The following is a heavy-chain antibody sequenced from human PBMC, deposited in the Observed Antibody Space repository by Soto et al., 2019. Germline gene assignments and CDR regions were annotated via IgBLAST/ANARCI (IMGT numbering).Heavy chain of an antibody. V-gene: IGHV1-58*01. Sequence: SVKVSCKASGFTFTSSAVQWVRQARGQRLEWIGWIVVGSGSTDYAQKFQERVTLTRDMSTSTAYMELSSLRSEETAVYHCAADKGYSYGYGSYWGQGTRVTVSS. CDR3: AADKGYSYGYGSY. CDR2: IVVGSGST. D-gene: IGHD5-18*01. J-gene: IGHJ4*02. CDR1: GFTFTSSA.